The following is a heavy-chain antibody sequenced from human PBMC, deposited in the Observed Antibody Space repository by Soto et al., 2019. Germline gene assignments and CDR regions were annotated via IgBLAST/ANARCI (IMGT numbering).Heavy chain of an antibody. CDR1: GGSISRGDYY. CDR2: IYYSGTT. CDR3: ARDLHDTSGFYYDS. J-gene: IGHJ4*02. Sequence: PSETLSLTCTVSGGSISRGDYYWSWIRQPPGKGLEWIGYIYYSGTTYYNPSLKSRLTISVDTSKNQFSLKLSSVSAADTAVYFCARDLHDTSGFYYDSWGQGALVTV. V-gene: IGHV4-30-4*01. D-gene: IGHD3-22*01.